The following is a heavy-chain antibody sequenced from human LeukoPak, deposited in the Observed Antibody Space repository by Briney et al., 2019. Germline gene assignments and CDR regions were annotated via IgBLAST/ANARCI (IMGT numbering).Heavy chain of an antibody. D-gene: IGHD3-22*01. Sequence: GGSLRLSCAASGFTFSSYSMNWVRQAPGKGLEWVSYISSSSSTIYYADSVKGRFTISRDNAKNSLYLQMNSLRAEDTAVYYCARSRFRYYDSSGYSRDGFDYWGQGTPVTVSS. V-gene: IGHV3-48*01. CDR1: GFTFSSYS. CDR3: ARSRFRYYDSSGYSRDGFDY. J-gene: IGHJ4*02. CDR2: ISSSSSTI.